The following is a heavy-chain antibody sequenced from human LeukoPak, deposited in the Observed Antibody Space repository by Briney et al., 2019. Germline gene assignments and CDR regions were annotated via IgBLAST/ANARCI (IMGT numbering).Heavy chain of an antibody. CDR2: IYTSGST. CDR1: GGSISSYY. Sequence: SSETLSLTCTVSGGSISSYYWNWIRQPPGKGLEWIGYIYTSGSTNYNPSLKSRVTIPLDTSKNQFSLKLSSVTAADTAVYYCARRRPEAFDIWGQGTMVTVSS. CDR3: ARRRPEAFDI. V-gene: IGHV4-4*09. J-gene: IGHJ3*02.